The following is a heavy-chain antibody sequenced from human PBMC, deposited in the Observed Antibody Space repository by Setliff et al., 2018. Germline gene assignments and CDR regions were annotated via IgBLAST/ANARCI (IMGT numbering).Heavy chain of an antibody. CDR3: ARLGSSRCFDI. D-gene: IGHD2-15*01. CDR2: IFSTGGS. CDR1: GGSISSTSCY. J-gene: IGHJ3*02. Sequence: PSETLSLTCTVSGGSISSTSCYWGWIRQPPGKGLEWIGSIFSTGGSYYNPSHRRRVTMSVDTSNNHFSLKVNSVTAADTAVYYCARLGSSRCFDIWGQGIMVTVSS. V-gene: IGHV4-39*02.